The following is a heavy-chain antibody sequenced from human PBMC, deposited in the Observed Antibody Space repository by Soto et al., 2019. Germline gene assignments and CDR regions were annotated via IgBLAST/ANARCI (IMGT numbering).Heavy chain of an antibody. CDR1: GYGFTTYG. Sequence: QVHLVQSGAEVKKPGASVKVSCKGSGYGFTTYGTTWVRQAPGQGLEWMAWISAHNGNTNYAQKLQGRVTVTRDTPTSTAYMELRSLRSDDTAVYYCARGRYGDYWGQGALVTVSS. CDR2: ISAHNGNT. J-gene: IGHJ4*02. CDR3: ARGRYGDY. V-gene: IGHV1-18*01. D-gene: IGHD1-1*01.